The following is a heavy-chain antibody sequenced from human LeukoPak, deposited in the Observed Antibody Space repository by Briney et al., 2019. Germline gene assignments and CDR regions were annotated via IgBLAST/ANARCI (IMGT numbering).Heavy chain of an antibody. CDR3: ARHSSGVGRFDP. CDR1: GGSVSSGSYH. D-gene: IGHD2-15*01. Sequence: SETLSLTCTVSGGSVSSGSYHWSWIRQPPGKGLEWIGYIYYSGSTNYNPTLKSPVTISVYTSKNQFSLKLSSVTAADTAVYYCARHSSGVGRFDPWGQGTLVTVSS. J-gene: IGHJ5*02. CDR2: IYYSGST. V-gene: IGHV4-61*01.